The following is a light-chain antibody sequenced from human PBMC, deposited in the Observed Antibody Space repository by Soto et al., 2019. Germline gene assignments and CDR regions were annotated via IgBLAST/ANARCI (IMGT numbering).Light chain of an antibody. CDR3: HQHNGWPPMT. CDR1: QNISRS. CDR2: GTS. Sequence: EIVMTQSPVTLSVSPGERATLSCRASQNISRSLAWYQQKPGQGPSLLIYGTSTRAGGVPARFSGGGSGTEFTLTITSLQSQDFAVYYRHQHNGWPPMTFGQGTKVDIK. J-gene: IGKJ1*01. V-gene: IGKV3-15*01.